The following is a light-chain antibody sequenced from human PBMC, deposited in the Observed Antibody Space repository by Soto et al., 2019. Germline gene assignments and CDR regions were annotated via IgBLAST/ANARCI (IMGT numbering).Light chain of an antibody. J-gene: IGKJ4*01. CDR1: QNINRW. CDR2: KAS. CDR3: LQYNVYPLS. V-gene: IGKV1-5*03. Sequence: DIQMTQSPSTLSASVGDRVTITCPARQNINRWLAWYQQSPGKAPNLLIHKASTLEVGVPSRFSGSASGTEFTLTISSLQPDDFAVYFCLQYNVYPLSFGGGTKVDIK.